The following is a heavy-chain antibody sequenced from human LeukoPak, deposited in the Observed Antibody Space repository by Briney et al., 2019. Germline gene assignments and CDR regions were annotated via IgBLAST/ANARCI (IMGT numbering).Heavy chain of an antibody. CDR1: GFTFRAYS. J-gene: IGHJ4*02. CDR3: ARDMFYSDSNGYFNYFDY. Sequence: GGSLRLSCAASGFTFRAYSMNWVGQAPGKGLEWVSPISSSSTYIYYADSLKGRFTISRDNAKDSLYLQMNSLRAEDTAVYYCARDMFYSDSNGYFNYFDYWGQGALVTVSS. V-gene: IGHV3-21*01. CDR2: ISSSSTYI. D-gene: IGHD3-22*01.